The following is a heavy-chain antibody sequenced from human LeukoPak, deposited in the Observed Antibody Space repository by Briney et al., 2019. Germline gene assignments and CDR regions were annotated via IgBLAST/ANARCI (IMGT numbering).Heavy chain of an antibody. CDR3: ARRIRLWIPPNTYYFDY. V-gene: IGHV1-2*02. CDR1: GYTFTGYY. Sequence: ASVKVSCKASGYTFTGYYMHWVRQAPGQGLEWMGWINPNSGGTNYAQKFQGRVTMTRDTSINTAYMELSRLRSDDTAVYYCARRIRLWIPPNTYYFDYWGQGTLVTVSS. D-gene: IGHD5-18*01. CDR2: INPNSGGT. J-gene: IGHJ4*02.